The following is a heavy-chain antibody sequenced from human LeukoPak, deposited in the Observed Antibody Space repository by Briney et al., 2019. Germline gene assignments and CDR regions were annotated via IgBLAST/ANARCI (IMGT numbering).Heavy chain of an antibody. CDR1: GGTFSSCA. D-gene: IGHD2-21*02. V-gene: IGHV1-69*05. CDR2: IIPIFGTA. J-gene: IGHJ5*02. CDR3: AAECGGDCYSGWFDP. Sequence: ASVKVSCKASGGTFSSCAISWVRQAPGQGLEWMGRIIPIFGTANYAQKFQGRVTITTDESTSTAYMELSSLRSEDTAVYYCAAECGGDCYSGWFDPWGQGTLVTVSS.